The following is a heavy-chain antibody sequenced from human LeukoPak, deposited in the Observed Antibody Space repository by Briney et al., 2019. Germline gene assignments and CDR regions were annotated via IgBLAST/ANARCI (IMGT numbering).Heavy chain of an antibody. CDR2: IYYSGNT. CDR1: GGSISSYY. D-gene: IGHD1-26*01. J-gene: IGHJ4*02. Sequence: SETLSLTCTVSGGSISSYYWSWIRQPPGKGLEWIGHIYYSGNTNYNPSLKSRVTISVDTSKNQFSLKLSSVTAADTAAYYCARDIRGATYFDYWGQGTLVTVSS. V-gene: IGHV4-59*01. CDR3: ARDIRGATYFDY.